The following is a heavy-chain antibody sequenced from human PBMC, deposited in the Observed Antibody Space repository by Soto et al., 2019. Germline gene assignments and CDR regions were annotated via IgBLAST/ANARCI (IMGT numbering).Heavy chain of an antibody. CDR2: ISGSGGST. D-gene: IGHD6-13*01. CDR3: AKGIPPSSWYTYFDY. J-gene: IGHJ4*02. Sequence: EVQLLESGGGLVQPGGSLRLSCAASGFTFSSYAMSWVPQAPGKGLEWVSAISGSGGSTYYADSVKGRFTISRDNSKNTLYLQMNSRRAEDTAVYYCAKGIPPSSWYTYFDYWGQGTLVTVSS. V-gene: IGHV3-23*01. CDR1: GFTFSSYA.